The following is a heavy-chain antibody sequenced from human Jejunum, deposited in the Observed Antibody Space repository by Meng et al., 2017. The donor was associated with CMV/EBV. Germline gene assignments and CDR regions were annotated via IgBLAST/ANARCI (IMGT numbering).Heavy chain of an antibody. CDR1: GYTFSSYG. J-gene: IGHJ4*02. CDR2: ISTYNDNP. D-gene: IGHD2-21*02. V-gene: IGHV1-18*01. Sequence: VKLVQSGAEVKGHGASVKVSCKASGYTFSSYGCTWVRQAPGQGLEWLGWISTYNDNPKYAQKVQGRVTMTADTSTSTAYMELRSLTPDDTAVYYCARDLWPHIVVVTAPSEFWGQGTLVTVSS. CDR3: ARDLWPHIVVVTAPSEF.